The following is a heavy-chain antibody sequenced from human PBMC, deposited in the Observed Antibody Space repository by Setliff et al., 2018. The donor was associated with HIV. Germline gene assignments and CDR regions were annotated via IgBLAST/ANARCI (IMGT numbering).Heavy chain of an antibody. J-gene: IGHJ5*02. Sequence: SETLSLTCSVSGGSISSNYWRWIRQPPGKGLEWIGYAHYTERTNYNPSLKSRVTMSVDTSKNQFTLNLNSVTAADTSVYYCATGRPYGLFNPWGPGTLVTVAS. CDR2: AHYTERT. CDR3: ATGRPYGLFNP. CDR1: GGSISSNY. V-gene: IGHV4-59*01. D-gene: IGHD2-8*01.